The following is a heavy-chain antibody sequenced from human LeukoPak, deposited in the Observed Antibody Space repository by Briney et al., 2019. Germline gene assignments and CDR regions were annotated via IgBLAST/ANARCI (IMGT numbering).Heavy chain of an antibody. CDR2: INPNSGGT. CDR1: GYTFTGYY. Sequence: ASVKVSCKASGYTFTGYYMHWVRQAPGQGLEWMGWINPNSGGTNYAQKFQGRVTMTRDTSISTAYMELSRLRSDDTAVYYCARGRSWWFGELRGRYYYMDVWGKGTTVTVSS. V-gene: IGHV1-2*02. CDR3: ARGRSWWFGELRGRYYYMDV. J-gene: IGHJ6*03. D-gene: IGHD3-10*01.